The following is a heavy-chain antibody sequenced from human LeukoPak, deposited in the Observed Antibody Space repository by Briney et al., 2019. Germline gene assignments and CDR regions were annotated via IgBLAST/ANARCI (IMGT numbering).Heavy chain of an antibody. D-gene: IGHD5-24*01. CDR2: IFYTGST. CDR3: ARRTPTETIAGYYYYYMDV. Sequence: SETLSLTCAVSGASISSFYWSWIRQPPGKGLEWIGYIFYTGSTNYNPSLKSRVTMSVDTSKNQFSLNLSSVTAADTAVYFCARRTPTETIAGYYYYYMDVWGKGTTVTVSS. J-gene: IGHJ6*03. V-gene: IGHV4-59*08. CDR1: GASISSFY.